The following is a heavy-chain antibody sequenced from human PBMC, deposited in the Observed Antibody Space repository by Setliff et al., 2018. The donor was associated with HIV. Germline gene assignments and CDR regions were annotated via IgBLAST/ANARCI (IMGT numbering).Heavy chain of an antibody. V-gene: IGHV1-3*01. CDR1: GYTFRRLS. CDR3: AGPRSPGGYYFDY. J-gene: IGHJ4*02. Sequence: ASVKVSCKASGYTFRRLSMRWVRQAPGQSLEWMGWINGGNGSTKYSQKFQGRVTITSDTSASIAYMELNSLRSEDTAVYYCAGPRSPGGYYFDYWGQGTLVTVSS. CDR2: INGGNGST. D-gene: IGHD2-15*01.